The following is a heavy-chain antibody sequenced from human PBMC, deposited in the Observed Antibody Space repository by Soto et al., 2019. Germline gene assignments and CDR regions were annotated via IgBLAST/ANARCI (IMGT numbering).Heavy chain of an antibody. CDR1: GGSSINSSYY. Sequence: SETHSLTSTVSGGSSINSSYYWAWIRKPPGKGLEWIGSIYYSGNTYYNPSLKRRITISVDTSNNQFSLTLSSVTAADTAVYHCAALQWRFHYYMDVWGKGTTVTVSS. CDR3: AALQWRFHYYMDV. D-gene: IGHD1-1*01. CDR2: IYYSGNT. J-gene: IGHJ6*03. V-gene: IGHV4-39*01.